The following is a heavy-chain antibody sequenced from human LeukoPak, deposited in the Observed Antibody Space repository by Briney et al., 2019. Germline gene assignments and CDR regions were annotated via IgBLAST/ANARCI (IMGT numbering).Heavy chain of an antibody. CDR3: ARGGYSYGNDY. Sequence: GGSLRLSCAASGFTFSSNDMHWVRQATGKGLEWVSAIGTAGDTYYPGYVKGRFTISRENAKNSLYLQMNSLRAGDTAVYYRARGGYSYGNDYWGQGTLVTVSS. J-gene: IGHJ4*02. D-gene: IGHD5-18*01. CDR2: IGTAGDT. V-gene: IGHV3-13*01. CDR1: GFTFSSND.